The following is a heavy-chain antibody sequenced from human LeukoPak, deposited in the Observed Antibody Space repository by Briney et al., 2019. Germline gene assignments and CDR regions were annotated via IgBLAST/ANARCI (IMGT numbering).Heavy chain of an antibody. D-gene: IGHD3-10*01. CDR1: GYNLTAYH. CDR3: ARGSGSNSPRYLKGDF. Sequence: ASMKVSCKTSGYNLTAYHMHWVRRAPGQGLEWLGWINPDTGTTSLAQKFQGRVTLTRDTAISTVSIEVTRLTSDDTAIYYCARGSGSNSPRYLKGDFWGQGTLLTVSS. V-gene: IGHV1-2*02. CDR2: INPDTGTT. J-gene: IGHJ4*02.